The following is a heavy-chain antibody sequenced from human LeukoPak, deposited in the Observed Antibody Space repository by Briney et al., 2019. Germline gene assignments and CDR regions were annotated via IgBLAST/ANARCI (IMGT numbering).Heavy chain of an antibody. Sequence: VQPGGSLRLSCVGSGFFFKLFAVGWVRQAPGKGLEWVSVISGTNDETDYADSVRGHFTISRDNSLNTLFLQMDNLRAEDTAVYYCVKTYCSITRCSLGFDSWGQGTLVTVSS. V-gene: IGHV3-23*01. D-gene: IGHD3-10*01. CDR3: VKTYCSITRCSLGFDS. CDR1: GFFFKLFA. CDR2: ISGTNDET. J-gene: IGHJ4*02.